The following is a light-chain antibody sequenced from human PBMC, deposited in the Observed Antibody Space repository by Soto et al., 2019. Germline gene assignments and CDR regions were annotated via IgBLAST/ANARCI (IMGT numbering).Light chain of an antibody. CDR3: QQYESYSWT. V-gene: IGKV1-5*01. J-gene: IGKJ1*01. CDR2: DAS. CDR1: QSVAGW. Sequence: DIQMTQSPSTLSASVGDTVTITCRASQSVAGWLAWYQQKPGKAPTLLIYDASALPRGVPSRFSGSGSGTEFTLTISSLQPDDSATYYCQQYESYSWTFGQGTKVDIK.